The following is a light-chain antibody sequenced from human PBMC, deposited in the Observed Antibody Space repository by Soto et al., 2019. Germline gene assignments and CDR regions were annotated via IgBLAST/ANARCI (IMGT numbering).Light chain of an antibody. CDR2: KAS. V-gene: IGKV1-5*03. Sequence: DIQMTQSPSILSASVGDRVTITCRASQGIGNWLAWYQQKPGKAPKLLIYKASSLESGVPSRFSGSGSGTEFTLTISSLQPDDFATYHCQQYHSYRTFGQGTKVEIK. CDR1: QGIGNW. CDR3: QQYHSYRT. J-gene: IGKJ1*01.